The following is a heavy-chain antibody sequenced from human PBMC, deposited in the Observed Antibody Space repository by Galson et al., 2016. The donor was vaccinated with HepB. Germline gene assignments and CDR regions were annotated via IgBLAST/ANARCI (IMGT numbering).Heavy chain of an antibody. CDR2: IYSAGSA. V-gene: IGHV3-66*02. D-gene: IGHD2/OR15-2a*01. CDR1: GVDVSSNY. CDR3: AKRHEYCPPVGCSVDY. Sequence: SLRLSCAASGVDVSSNYMGWVRQAPGKGLEWVSIIYSAGSAHYADSVRGRFTISRDNSNNMLFLQMDSLRPDDTAVYYCAKRHEYCPPVGCSVDYWGQGTPVSVSS. J-gene: IGHJ4*02.